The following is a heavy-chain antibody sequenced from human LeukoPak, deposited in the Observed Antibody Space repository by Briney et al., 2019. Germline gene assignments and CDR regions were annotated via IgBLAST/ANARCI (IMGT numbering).Heavy chain of an antibody. Sequence: GGSLRLSCTTSGFSFNTYSMSWVRQAPGKGLEWVSYISSSSSTIYYADSVKGRFTISRDNAKNSLYLQMNSLRAEDTAVYYCAREADSSGWPRNFDYWGQGTLVTVSS. CDR1: GFSFNTYS. D-gene: IGHD6-19*01. CDR2: ISSSSSTI. J-gene: IGHJ4*02. V-gene: IGHV3-48*01. CDR3: AREADSSGWPRNFDY.